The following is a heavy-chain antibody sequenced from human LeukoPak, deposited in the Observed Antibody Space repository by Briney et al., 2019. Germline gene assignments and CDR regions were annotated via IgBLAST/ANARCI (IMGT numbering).Heavy chain of an antibody. J-gene: IGHJ6*03. CDR1: GFTFTDHG. V-gene: IGHV3-23*01. CDR3: AKGAEEGVVITAVYYYYMDV. CDR2: ISGSGYNT. D-gene: IGHD3-22*01. Sequence: GGSLRLSCVASGFTFTDHGMSWVRQTPGKGLEWVSTISGSGYNTYYADSVKGRFTISRDSSKNTLFLQMNGLRPEDTAVYYCAKGAEEGVVITAVYYYYMDVWGKGTTVTISS.